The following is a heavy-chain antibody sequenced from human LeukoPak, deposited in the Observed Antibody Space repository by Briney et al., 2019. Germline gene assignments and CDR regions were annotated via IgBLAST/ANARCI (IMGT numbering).Heavy chain of an antibody. D-gene: IGHD6-13*01. V-gene: IGHV1-24*01. CDR3: ASTGPYSSSWAPAYGMDV. CDR2: FDPEDGET. CDR1: GYTLTELS. Sequence: ASVKVSCKVSGYTLTELSMHWVRQAPGKGLEWMGGFDPEDGETIYAQKFRGRVTMTEDTSTDTAYMELSSLRSEDTAVYYCASTGPYSSSWAPAYGMDVWGQGTTVTVTS. J-gene: IGHJ6*02.